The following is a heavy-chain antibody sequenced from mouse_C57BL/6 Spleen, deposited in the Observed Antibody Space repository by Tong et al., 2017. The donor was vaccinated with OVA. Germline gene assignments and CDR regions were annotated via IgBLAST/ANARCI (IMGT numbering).Heavy chain of an antibody. D-gene: IGHD1-1*02. V-gene: IGHV1S34*01. CDR1: GYSFTGYY. CDR3: ARNGGNYPFDY. CDR2: ISCYNGAT. Sequence: LEKPGASVKISCKASGYSFTGYYMHWVKQSHGKSLEWIGYISCYNGATSYNQKFKGKATFTVDTSSSTAYMQFNSLTSEDSAVYYCARNGGNYPFDYWGQGTTLTVSS. J-gene: IGHJ2*01.